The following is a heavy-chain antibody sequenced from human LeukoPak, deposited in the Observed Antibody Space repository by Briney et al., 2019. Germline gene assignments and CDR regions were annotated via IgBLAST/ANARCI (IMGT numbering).Heavy chain of an antibody. Sequence: SETLSLTCTVSGGSISSYYWSWNRQPPGKGLEWIGYIYYSGSTNYNPSLKSRVTISVDTSKNQFSLKLSSVTAADTAVYYCARVGEGIAAAGYFPWGQGTLVTVSS. D-gene: IGHD6-13*01. V-gene: IGHV4-59*01. CDR1: GGSISSYY. CDR2: IYYSGST. CDR3: ARVGEGIAAAGYFP. J-gene: IGHJ5*02.